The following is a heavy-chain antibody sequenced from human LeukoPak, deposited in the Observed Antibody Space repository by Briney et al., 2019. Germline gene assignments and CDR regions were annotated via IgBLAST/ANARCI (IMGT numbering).Heavy chain of an antibody. J-gene: IGHJ4*02. CDR2: INPSGGST. V-gene: IGHV1-46*01. CDR3: ARSIRGCSSSHCYEDY. D-gene: IGHD2-2*01. CDR1: GYTFTDYY. Sequence: GASVPVSCKASGYTFTDYYIHWVRQAPGQGLEWMGMINPSGGSTSYEQKFQGRVTMTRDTSTSTVYMDLNSLRSEDTAVYFCARSIRGCSSSHCYEDYWGQGTLVSVST.